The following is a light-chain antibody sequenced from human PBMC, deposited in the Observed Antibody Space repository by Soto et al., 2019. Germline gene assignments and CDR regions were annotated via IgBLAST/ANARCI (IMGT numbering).Light chain of an antibody. J-gene: IGLJ1*01. Sequence: QSVLTQPRSVSGSPGQSVIISCPGTSSDVGGYNYVSWYQQHPGKAPKLMIYDVSRRPSGVPDRFSGSKSGNTASLTISGLQAEDEADYCCCSYAGSAYYVFGTGTKVIVL. CDR3: CSYAGSAYYV. CDR1: SSDVGGYNY. V-gene: IGLV2-11*01. CDR2: DVS.